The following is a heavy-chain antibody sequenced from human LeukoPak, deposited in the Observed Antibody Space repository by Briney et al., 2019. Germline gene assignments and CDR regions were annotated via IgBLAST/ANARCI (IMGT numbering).Heavy chain of an antibody. Sequence: SETLSLTCTVSGDSISGSPYYWAWIRQTPGKGFEWIGSIYHKGNTYYSPSLKSRVVISVDTSKNQFSLKLASLTAADTAVYYCARPPDLAATGYWGQGTLVTVSS. CDR1: GDSISGSPYY. CDR3: ARPPDLAATGY. D-gene: IGHD6-13*01. J-gene: IGHJ4*02. V-gene: IGHV4-39*01. CDR2: IYHKGNT.